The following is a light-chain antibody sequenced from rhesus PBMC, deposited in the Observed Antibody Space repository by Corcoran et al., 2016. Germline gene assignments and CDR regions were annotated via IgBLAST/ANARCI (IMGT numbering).Light chain of an antibody. V-gene: IGKV1-38*01. Sequence: DIQLTQSPSSLSASVGNRVTITCRASQGISSYLAWYQQKSGKAPKLLLDDASNLQSGVPSRFSGSGSRTDFTLTIRSLQPVDFATYYCPQHHSYPFTFGPGTKLGIK. CDR3: PQHHSYPFT. CDR1: QGISSY. J-gene: IGKJ3*01. CDR2: DAS.